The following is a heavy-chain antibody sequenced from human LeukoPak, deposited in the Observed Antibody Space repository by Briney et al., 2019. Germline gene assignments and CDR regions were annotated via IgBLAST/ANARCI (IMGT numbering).Heavy chain of an antibody. D-gene: IGHD1-26*01. CDR2: IYHSGST. J-gene: IGHJ5*02. CDR1: GGSISSSNW. CDR3: ARDSYSGSYLGSNWFDP. V-gene: IGHV4-4*02. Sequence: PSETLSLTCAVSGGSISSSNWWSWVRQPPGKGLEWIGEIYHSGSTNYNPSLKSRVTISVDKSKNQFSLKLSSVTAADTAVYYCARDSYSGSYLGSNWFDPWGQGTLVTVSS.